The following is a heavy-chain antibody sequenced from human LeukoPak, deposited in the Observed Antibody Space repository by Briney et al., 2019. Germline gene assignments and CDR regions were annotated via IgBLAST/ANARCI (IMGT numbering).Heavy chain of an antibody. Sequence: ASVKVSCKASGYTFTGYYMHWVRQAPGQGLEWMGWINPNSGGTNYAQKFQGRVTMTRDTSISTAYMELSRLRSDDTAVYYCAREARYSSSWYAFDIWGQGTMVTVSS. J-gene: IGHJ3*02. V-gene: IGHV1-2*02. CDR3: AREARYSSSWYAFDI. CDR2: INPNSGGT. D-gene: IGHD6-13*01. CDR1: GYTFTGYY.